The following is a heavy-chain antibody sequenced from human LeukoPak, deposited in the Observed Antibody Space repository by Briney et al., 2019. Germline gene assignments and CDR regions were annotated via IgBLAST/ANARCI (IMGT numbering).Heavy chain of an antibody. CDR2: IYSGGST. D-gene: IGHD3-9*01. V-gene: IGHV3-66*01. J-gene: IGHJ4*02. Sequence: PGGSLRLSCAASGFTVSRNYMSWVRQAPGKGLEWVSVIYSGGSTYYADSVKGRFTISRDNSKNTLYLQMNSLRAEDTAVYYCARGPAFGGWLFLDYWGQGTLVTVSS. CDR1: GFTVSRNY. CDR3: ARGPAFGGWLFLDY.